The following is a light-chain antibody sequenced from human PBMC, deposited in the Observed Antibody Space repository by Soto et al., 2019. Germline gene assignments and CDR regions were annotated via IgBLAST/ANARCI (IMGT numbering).Light chain of an antibody. J-gene: IGKJ1*01. Sequence: EIVLTQSPGTLSLSPGERATLSCRASEFVTSTYLAWYQQKSGQAPRLLIYGGSNRATGIPDRFRGSGSGTDFTLNISRLEPEDFAVYYCQQYFTSRTFGQGTNVEIK. V-gene: IGKV3-20*01. CDR3: QQYFTSRT. CDR1: EFVTSTY. CDR2: GGS.